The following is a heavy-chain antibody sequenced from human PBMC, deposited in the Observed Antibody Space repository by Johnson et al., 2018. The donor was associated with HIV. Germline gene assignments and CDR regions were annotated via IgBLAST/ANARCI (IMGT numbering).Heavy chain of an antibody. CDR2: IYSGGRT. V-gene: IGHV3-53*01. Sequence: VQLVESGGGLIQPGGSLRLSCAASGFTVSSNYMSWVRQAPGKGLEWVSLIYSGGRTSYAHSVKGRFTITRHNSKNTLYLQMTTLRAEDTAVYYCAREAGAFDIWGQGTAVTVSP. CDR1: GFTVSSNY. CDR3: AREAGAFDI. J-gene: IGHJ3*02.